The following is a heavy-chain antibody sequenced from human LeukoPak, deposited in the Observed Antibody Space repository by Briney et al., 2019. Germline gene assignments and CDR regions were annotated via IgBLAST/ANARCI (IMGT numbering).Heavy chain of an antibody. J-gene: IGHJ4*02. CDR1: GFTFSSYE. CDR2: ISSSGSTI. V-gene: IGHV3-48*03. Sequence: PGGSLRLSCAASGFTFSSYEMNWVRQAPGKGLERVSYISSSGSTIYYADSVKGRFTISRDNAKNSLYLQMNSLRAEDTAVYYCARAAGGSGSYYKYWGEGTLVTVSS. CDR3: ARAAGGSGSYYKY. D-gene: IGHD3-10*01.